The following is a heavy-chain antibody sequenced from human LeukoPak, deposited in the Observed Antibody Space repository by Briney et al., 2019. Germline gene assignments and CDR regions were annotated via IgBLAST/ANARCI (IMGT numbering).Heavy chain of an antibody. Sequence: PGGSLRLPCAASGFTFSSYEMNWVRQAPGKGLEWVSYISSSGSSIYYADSVKGRFTISRDNAKNSLYLQMNSLRAEDTAVYYCARNQYSAFSINWFDPWGQGTLVTVSS. J-gene: IGHJ5*02. CDR2: ISSSGSSI. CDR3: ARNQYSAFSINWFDP. V-gene: IGHV3-48*03. CDR1: GFTFSSYE. D-gene: IGHD5-12*01.